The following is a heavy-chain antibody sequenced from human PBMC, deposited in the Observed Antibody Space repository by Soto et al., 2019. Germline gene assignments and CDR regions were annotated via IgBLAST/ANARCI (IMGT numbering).Heavy chain of an antibody. V-gene: IGHV3-23*01. CDR1: GFTLSNYA. CDR3: AKDAVSYNGIYDPFDI. Sequence: EVQLLESGGGLVQPGGSRRLSCVASGFTLSNYAMSWVRQAPGKGLEWVSVIDGDGSAKFADSVKGRLTVSRDNSKNTLYLQMDSLRAEDTAIYYCAKDAVSYNGIYDPFDIWGRGTMVTVSS. CDR2: IDGDGSA. D-gene: IGHD1-1*01. J-gene: IGHJ3*02.